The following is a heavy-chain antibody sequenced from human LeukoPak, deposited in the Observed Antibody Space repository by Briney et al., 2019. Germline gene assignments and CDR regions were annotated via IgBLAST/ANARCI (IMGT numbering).Heavy chain of an antibody. Sequence: SETLSLTCTVPGGSISSYYWSWIRQPPGKGLEWIGYIYYSGSTNYNPSLKSRVTISVDTSKNQFSLKLSSVTAADTAVYYCARHIGGYYFDYWGQGILVTVSS. CDR1: GGSISSYY. CDR2: IYYSGST. D-gene: IGHD1-26*01. V-gene: IGHV4-59*08. J-gene: IGHJ4*02. CDR3: ARHIGGYYFDY.